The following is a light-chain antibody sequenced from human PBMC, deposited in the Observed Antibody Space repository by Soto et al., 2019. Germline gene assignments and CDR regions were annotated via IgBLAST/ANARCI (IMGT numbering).Light chain of an antibody. CDR3: CLYIGATTYV. J-gene: IGLJ1*01. Sequence: QSALAQPASVSGSPGQSITISCTGTSSDVGAYNSVSWYQQHPHRAPQVIIYKGTQRPSGVSNRFSGSTSGNAASLTISALQADDEADYYCCLYIGATTYVFGTGTKVTVL. CDR1: SSDVGAYNS. V-gene: IGLV2-23*01. CDR2: KGT.